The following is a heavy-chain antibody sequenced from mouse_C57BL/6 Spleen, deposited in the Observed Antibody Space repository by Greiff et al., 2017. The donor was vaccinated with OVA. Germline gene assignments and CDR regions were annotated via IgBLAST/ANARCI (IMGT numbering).Heavy chain of an antibody. CDR3: ARSPYGAMDY. CDR1: GYSITSGYY. V-gene: IGHV3-6*01. Sequence: EVKLVESGPGLVKPSQSLSLTCSVTGYSITSGYYWNWIRQFPGNKLEWMGYISYDGSNNYNPSLKNRISITRDTSKNQFFLKLNSVTTEDTATYYCARSPYGAMDYWGQGTSVTVSS. D-gene: IGHD1-1*01. CDR2: ISYDGSN. J-gene: IGHJ4*01.